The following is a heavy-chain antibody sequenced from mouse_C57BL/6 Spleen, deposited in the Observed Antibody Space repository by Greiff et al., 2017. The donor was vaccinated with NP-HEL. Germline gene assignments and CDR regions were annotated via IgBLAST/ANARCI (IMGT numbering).Heavy chain of an antibody. CDR1: GFTFSSYA. J-gene: IGHJ3*01. D-gene: IGHD2-4*01. CDR3: ARDSPYDYDDAY. V-gene: IGHV5-4*01. Sequence: EVKLQESGGGLVKPGGSLKLSCAASGFTFSSYAMSWVRQTPEKRLEWVATISDGGSYTYYPDNVKGRFTISRDNAKNNLYLQMSHLKSEDTAMYYCARDSPYDYDDAYWGQGTLVTVSA. CDR2: ISDGGSYT.